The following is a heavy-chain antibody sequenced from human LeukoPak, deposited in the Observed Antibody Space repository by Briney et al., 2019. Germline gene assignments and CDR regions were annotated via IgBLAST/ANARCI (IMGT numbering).Heavy chain of an antibody. V-gene: IGHV3-53*01. CDR1: GFTVSTNY. CDR2: IYSGGST. J-gene: IGHJ4*02. Sequence: GGSLRLSCAASGFTVSTNYMSWVRQAPGKGLEWVSVIYSGGSTYYANSVKGRFTISRDDSKNTLYLQMNSLRVEDTAVYYCARDYTYGSGSYDYWGQGTLVTVSS. D-gene: IGHD3-10*01. CDR3: ARDYTYGSGSYDY.